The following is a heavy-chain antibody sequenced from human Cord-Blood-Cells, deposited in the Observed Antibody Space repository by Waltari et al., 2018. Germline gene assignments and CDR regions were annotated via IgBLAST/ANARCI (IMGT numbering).Heavy chain of an antibody. CDR2: ISGSGGST. V-gene: IGHV3-23*01. CDR1: GFTFSSYA. CDR3: AKDPTGEPYFDY. Sequence: EVQLLESGGGLVQPGGSLRLSCAASGFTFSSYAMSWVRQAPGKGLEWVTAISGSGGSTYYADSVKGRFTISRDNSKNTLYLQMNSLRAEDTAVYYCAKDPTGEPYFDYWGQGTLVTVSS. D-gene: IGHD7-27*01. J-gene: IGHJ4*02.